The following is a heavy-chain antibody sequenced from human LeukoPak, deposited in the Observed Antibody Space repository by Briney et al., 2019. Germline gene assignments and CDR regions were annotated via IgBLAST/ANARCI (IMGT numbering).Heavy chain of an antibody. CDR1: GFTFSDYY. Sequence: GGSLRLSCAASGFTFSDYYMSWIRQAPGKGLEWVSYISSSGSTIYYADSVKGRFTISRDNAKNSLYLQMNSLRAEDTAVYYCARDSPYYDSSGFIKTDYYYGMDVWGQGTTVTVSS. CDR3: ARDSPYYDSSGFIKTDYYYGMDV. J-gene: IGHJ6*02. CDR2: ISSSGSTI. V-gene: IGHV3-11*01. D-gene: IGHD3-22*01.